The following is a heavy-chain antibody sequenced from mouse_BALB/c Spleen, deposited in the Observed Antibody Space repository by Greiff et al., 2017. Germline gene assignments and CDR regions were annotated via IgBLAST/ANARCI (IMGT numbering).Heavy chain of an antibody. D-gene: IGHD1-2*01. J-gene: IGHJ3*01. CDR2: ISNLAYSI. CDR1: GFTFSDYG. V-gene: IGHV5-15*02. CDR3: ARPFTTATSWFAY. Sequence: DVKLVESGGGLVQPGGSRKLSCAASGFTFSDYGMAWVRQAPGKGPEWVAFISNLAYSIYYADTVTGRFTISRENAKNTLYLEMSSLRSEDTAMYYCARPFTTATSWFAYWGQGTLVTVSA.